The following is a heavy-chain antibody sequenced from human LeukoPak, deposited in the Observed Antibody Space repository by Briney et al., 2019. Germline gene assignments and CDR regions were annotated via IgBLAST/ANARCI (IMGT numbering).Heavy chain of an antibody. D-gene: IGHD3-22*01. Sequence: GGSLRLSCAASGFTFSSYAMNWVRQAPGKGLEWVSSISSSSSYIYYADSVKGRFTISRDNTKNSLYLQMNSLRAEDTAVYYCAKDDYYDSSGYFDYWGQGTLVTVSS. CDR3: AKDDYYDSSGYFDY. J-gene: IGHJ4*02. CDR1: GFTFSSYA. V-gene: IGHV3-21*04. CDR2: ISSSSSYI.